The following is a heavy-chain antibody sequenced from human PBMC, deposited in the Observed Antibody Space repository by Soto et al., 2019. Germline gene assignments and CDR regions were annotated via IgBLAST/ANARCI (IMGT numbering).Heavy chain of an antibody. CDR3: ARAGGLREFDY. Sequence: GGSLRLSCAASGFTFSDHYMDWVRQAPGKGLEWVGRTRNKANSYTTEYAASVKGRFTISRDDSKNSLYLQMNSLKTEDTAVYYCARAGGLREFDYWGQGTLVTVSS. D-gene: IGHD5-12*01. CDR1: GFTFSDHY. V-gene: IGHV3-72*01. J-gene: IGHJ4*02. CDR2: TRNKANSYTT.